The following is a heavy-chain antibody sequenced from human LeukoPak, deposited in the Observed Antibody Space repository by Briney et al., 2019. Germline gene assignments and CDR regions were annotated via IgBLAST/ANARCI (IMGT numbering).Heavy chain of an antibody. J-gene: IGHJ4*02. D-gene: IGHD3-22*01. Sequence: GRSLRLSCAASGFTFSSYAMSWVRQAPGKGLEWVSGISGSGGSTHYADSVKGRFTISRDNSKNTLYLQMNSLRVEDTAVYYCAKAPAYYYDSSGYYWKEYWGQGTLVTVSS. CDR1: GFTFSSYA. CDR3: AKAPAYYYDSSGYYWKEY. CDR2: ISGSGGST. V-gene: IGHV3-23*01.